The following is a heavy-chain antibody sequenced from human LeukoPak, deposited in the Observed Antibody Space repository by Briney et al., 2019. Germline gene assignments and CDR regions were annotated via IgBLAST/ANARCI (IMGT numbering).Heavy chain of an antibody. V-gene: IGHV3-23*01. CDR1: GFTFSSYA. CDR3: ARGAVDYDFWSGYFTDRNYYYYGMDV. J-gene: IGHJ6*02. CDR2: ISGSGGST. Sequence: GSLRLSCAASGFTFSSYAMSWVRQAPGKGLEWVSAISGSGGSTYYADSVKGRFTISRDNSKNTLYLQMNSLRAEDTAVYYCARGAVDYDFWSGYFTDRNYYYYGMDVWGQGTTVTVSS. D-gene: IGHD3-3*01.